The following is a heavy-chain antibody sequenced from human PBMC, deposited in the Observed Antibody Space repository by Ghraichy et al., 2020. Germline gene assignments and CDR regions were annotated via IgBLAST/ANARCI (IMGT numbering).Heavy chain of an antibody. D-gene: IGHD1-1*01. CDR2: IYHSGST. V-gene: IGHV4-38-2*02. J-gene: IGHJ4*02. CDR1: GYSISSGYY. Sequence: SQTLSLTCTVSGYSISSGYYWDWIRQPPGTGLEWIGSIYHSGSTFYNPSLRSRVTISVDTSKNQFSLKLSSVTAADTAVYYCARVERSIAPIGYWGQGTLVTVSS. CDR3: ARVERSIAPIGY.